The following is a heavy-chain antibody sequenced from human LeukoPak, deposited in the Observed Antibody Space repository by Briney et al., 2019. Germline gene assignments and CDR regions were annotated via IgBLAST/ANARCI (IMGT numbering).Heavy chain of an antibody. CDR2: ISSSSSYI. CDR3: ARDYCANGVCPFFYYYYYMDV. Sequence: SGGSLRLSCAASGFTFSSYSMNWVRQAPGKGLEWVSSISSSSSYIYYADSVKGRFTISRDNAKNSVYLQMNSLTAEDTAVYYCARDYCANGVCPFFYYYYYMDVWGKGTTVTVSS. V-gene: IGHV3-21*01. J-gene: IGHJ6*03. CDR1: GFTFSSYS. D-gene: IGHD2-8*01.